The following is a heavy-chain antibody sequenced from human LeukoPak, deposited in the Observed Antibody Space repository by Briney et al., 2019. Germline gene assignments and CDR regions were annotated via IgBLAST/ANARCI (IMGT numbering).Heavy chain of an antibody. V-gene: IGHV3-30*18. CDR2: ISHDGSNT. D-gene: IGHD4-23*01. CDR1: GFAFSTYG. Sequence: PGGSLRLSCAASGFAFSTYGMHWVRQPPGKGPEWVALISHDGSNTYYADSVKGRFTISRDNSKNTLYLQMNSLRAEDTAVYYCAKVVTPLYYYYYYMDVWGKGTTVTVSS. J-gene: IGHJ6*03. CDR3: AKVVTPLYYYYYYMDV.